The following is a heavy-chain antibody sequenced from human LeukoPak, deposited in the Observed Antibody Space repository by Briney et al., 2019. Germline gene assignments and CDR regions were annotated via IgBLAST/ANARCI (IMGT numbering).Heavy chain of an antibody. Sequence: GASVKVSCKASGYTFTSYDINWVRQATGQGLEWMGWMNPNSGNTGYAQKFQNRVTMTRNTSISTAYMELSSLRSEDTAVYYCAQGRSWFGEFGNNWFDPWGQGTLVTVSS. V-gene: IGHV1-8*01. CDR3: AQGRSWFGEFGNNWFDP. J-gene: IGHJ5*02. CDR1: GYTFTSYD. D-gene: IGHD3-10*01. CDR2: MNPNSGNT.